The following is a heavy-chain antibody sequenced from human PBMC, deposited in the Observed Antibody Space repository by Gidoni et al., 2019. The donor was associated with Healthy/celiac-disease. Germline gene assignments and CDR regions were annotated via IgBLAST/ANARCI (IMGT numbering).Heavy chain of an antibody. D-gene: IGHD3-10*01. V-gene: IGHV2-5*02. CDR1: WLSLCTSAGG. Sequence: QHTFKESGPTLVKPTHTLTLPCPCPWLSLCTSAGGVGWIRQPPGKALAWRALFYWDDDKRYSPSLKSRLTITKDTSKNQVVLTMTNMDPVDTATYYCAHRRYTIVQGVSDAFDIWGQGTMVTVSS. CDR3: AHRRYTIVQGVSDAFDI. J-gene: IGHJ3*02. CDR2: FYWDDDK.